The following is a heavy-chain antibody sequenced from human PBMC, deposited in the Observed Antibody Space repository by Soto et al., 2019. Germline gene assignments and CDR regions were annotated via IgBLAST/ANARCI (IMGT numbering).Heavy chain of an antibody. V-gene: IGHV5-51*01. D-gene: IGHD4-17*01. CDR1: GYSFTSYW. CDR3: ASPTSTVTYGHWYFDL. J-gene: IGHJ2*01. CDR2: IYPGDSDT. Sequence: PGESLKISCKGSGYSFTSYWIGWVRQMPGKGLEWMGIIYPGDSDTRYSPSFQGQVTISADKSISTAYLQWSSLKASDTAMYYCASPTSTVTYGHWYFDLWGRGTLVTVSS.